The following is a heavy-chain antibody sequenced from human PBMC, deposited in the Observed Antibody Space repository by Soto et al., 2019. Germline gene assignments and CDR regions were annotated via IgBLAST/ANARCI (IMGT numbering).Heavy chain of an antibody. CDR1: GFTLSAYW. CDR3: ARDVSPGGSSLYRDAFDI. D-gene: IGHD6-13*01. J-gene: IGHJ3*02. V-gene: IGHV3-7*05. Sequence: EVQLEESGGDLAQPGGSLRLSCAASGFTLSAYWMTWVRQAPGKGLEWVANINRDGSKKSYSDSVRGRFTISRDNVGNSLCLQMDSLRADDTALDYCARDVSPGGSSLYRDAFDIWGQGTMVTVSS. CDR2: INRDGSKK.